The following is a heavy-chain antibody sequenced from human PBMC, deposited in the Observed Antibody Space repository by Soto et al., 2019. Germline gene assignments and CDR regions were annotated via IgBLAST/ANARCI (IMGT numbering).Heavy chain of an antibody. CDR1: GGSISNYY. V-gene: IGHV4-59*01. Sequence: SETLSLTCTVSGGSISNYYWNWIRQSPGKGLEWIGYIYSSGSTHYNPSLQNRVTISIDTSKNQVSLKVNSVTAADTAVYYCARDHPHSYGVYYFDFWGQGTPVTVSS. D-gene: IGHD5-18*01. CDR2: IYSSGST. CDR3: ARDHPHSYGVYYFDF. J-gene: IGHJ4*02.